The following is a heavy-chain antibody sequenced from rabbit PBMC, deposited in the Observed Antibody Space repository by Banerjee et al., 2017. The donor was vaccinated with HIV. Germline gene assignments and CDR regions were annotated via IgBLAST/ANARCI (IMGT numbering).Heavy chain of an antibody. CDR2: IGGSSGST. D-gene: IGHD1-1*01. Sequence: QEQLVESGGGLVQPEGSLTLTCTASGFDFSSNLMCWVRQAPGKGLEWIGCIGGSSGSTYYATWAKGRFAISKTSSTTVTLQMTSLTAADTAIHFCARARPYPFVLWGPGTLVTVS. V-gene: IGHV1S45*01. J-gene: IGHJ4*01. CDR1: GFDFSSNL. CDR3: ARARPYPFVL.